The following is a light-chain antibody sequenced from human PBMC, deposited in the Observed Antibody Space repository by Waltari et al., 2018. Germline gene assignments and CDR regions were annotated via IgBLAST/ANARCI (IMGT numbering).Light chain of an antibody. J-gene: IGKJ2*01. V-gene: IGKV1-5*03. Sequence: DIQMTQSPSTLSASVGDRVTITCRASQTISNWLAWCQQKPGKAPKLLIYKASGLESGVPSRFSGSGSGTDFTLTITRLEPEDFAVYFCQQYGGSGVFGQGTKLEI. CDR2: KAS. CDR3: QQYGGSGV. CDR1: QTISNW.